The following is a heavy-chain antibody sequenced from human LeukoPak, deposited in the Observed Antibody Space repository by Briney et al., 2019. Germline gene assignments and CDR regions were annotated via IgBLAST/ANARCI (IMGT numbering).Heavy chain of an antibody. D-gene: IGHD6-13*01. CDR3: ARHASGYSSSWYPDY. J-gene: IGHJ4*02. CDR1: GGSFSGYY. Sequence: SETLSLTCAVYGGSFSGYYWSWIRQPPGKGLEWIGEINHSGSTNYNPSLKSRVTISVDTSKNQFSLKLSSVTAADTAVYYCARHASGYSSSWYPDYWGQGTLVTVSS. V-gene: IGHV4-34*01. CDR2: INHSGST.